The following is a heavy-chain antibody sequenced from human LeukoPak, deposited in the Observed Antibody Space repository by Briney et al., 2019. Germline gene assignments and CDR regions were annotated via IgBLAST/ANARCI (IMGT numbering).Heavy chain of an antibody. CDR2: ISSSSYI. Sequence: PGGSLRLSCAASGFTFSSYSMNWVRQAPGKGLEWVSSISSSSYIYYADSVKGRFTISRDNAKNSLYLQMNSLRAEDTAVYYCARDQAFSVGAFDIWGQGTMVTVSS. J-gene: IGHJ3*02. V-gene: IGHV3-21*01. D-gene: IGHD2/OR15-2a*01. CDR3: ARDQAFSVGAFDI. CDR1: GFTFSSYS.